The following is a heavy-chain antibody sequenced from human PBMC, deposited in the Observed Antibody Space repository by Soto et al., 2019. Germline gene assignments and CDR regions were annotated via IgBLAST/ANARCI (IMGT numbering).Heavy chain of an antibody. Sequence: QVLLVQSGAEVREPGASVRVSCKASGYTFTTYDINWVRQATGQGLEWMGWMKPYSGDTGYGQKFQSRVAMTRDTSTSTAYMELSGLKSEDTAVYYCVALARWGQGTLVTVSS. J-gene: IGHJ4*02. D-gene: IGHD6-6*01. CDR2: MKPYSGDT. V-gene: IGHV1-8*01. CDR3: VALAR. CDR1: GYTFTTYD.